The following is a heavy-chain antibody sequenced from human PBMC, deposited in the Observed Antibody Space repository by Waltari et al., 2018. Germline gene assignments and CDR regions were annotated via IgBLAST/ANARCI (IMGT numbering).Heavy chain of an antibody. J-gene: IGHJ3*02. D-gene: IGHD2-21*02. Sequence: QVQLVQSGAEVKKPGASVKVSCKASGYTFTGYYMHWVRQAPGQGLEWMGRINPNSGGTNYAQKCQGRVTMTRDTSISTAYMELSRLRSDDTAVYYCARERDYGGNSGSAFDIWGQGTMVTVSS. CDR2: INPNSGGT. CDR3: ARERDYGGNSGSAFDI. CDR1: GYTFTGYY. V-gene: IGHV1-2*06.